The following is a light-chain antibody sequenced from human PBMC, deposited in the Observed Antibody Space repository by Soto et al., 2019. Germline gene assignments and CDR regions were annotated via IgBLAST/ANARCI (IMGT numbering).Light chain of an antibody. V-gene: IGKV3D-20*02. CDR2: SAS. CDR1: QAISSNC. J-gene: IGKJ5*01. CDR3: HQRYNWPRVT. Sequence: EIVLTQSPGTLSLSPGERATLSCRASQAISSNCLVWYQVKSGRAPRVLIHSASIRATDIPDRFSGGGSGTDFSLTISRLQREDFAVYFCHQRYNWPRVTFGQGTQLEIK.